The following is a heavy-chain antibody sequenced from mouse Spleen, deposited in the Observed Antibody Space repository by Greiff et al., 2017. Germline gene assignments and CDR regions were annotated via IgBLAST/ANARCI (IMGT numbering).Heavy chain of an antibody. CDR3: ARHYYYSYSLYYFDY. D-gene: IGHD2-12*01. J-gene: IGHJ2*01. CDR2: FYPGSGSI. Sequence: LVESGAELVKPGASVKLSCKASGYTFTEYTIHWVKQRSGQGLEWIGWFYPGSGSIKYNEKFKDKATLTADKSSSTVYMELSRLTSEDSAVYFCARHYYYSYSLYYFDYWGQGTTLTVSS. CDR1: GYTFTEYT. V-gene: IGHV1-62-2*01.